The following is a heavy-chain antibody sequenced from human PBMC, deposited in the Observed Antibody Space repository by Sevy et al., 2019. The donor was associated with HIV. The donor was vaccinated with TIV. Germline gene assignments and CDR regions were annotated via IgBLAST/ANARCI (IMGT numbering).Heavy chain of an antibody. J-gene: IGHJ4*02. D-gene: IGHD6-6*01. CDR2: ISGSGISI. CDR1: GFTFSTYA. CDR3: TRLVYSSSFSGSDY. Sequence: GGSLRLSCAASGFTFSTYAMSWVRQAPGKGLEWVSGISGSGISIYYAGSVKGRFTISRDNSKNTLILQMNSLRAEDTAVYYCTRLVYSSSFSGSDYWGQGTLVTVSS. V-gene: IGHV3-23*01.